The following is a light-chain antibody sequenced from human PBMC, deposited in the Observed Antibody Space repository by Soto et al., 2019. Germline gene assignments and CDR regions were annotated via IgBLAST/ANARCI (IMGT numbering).Light chain of an antibody. CDR1: QSVSSN. Sequence: EIVMTQSPATLSVSPGERATLSCRASQSVSSNLAWYQQKPGQAPRLLIYGASTRATGIPARFSGSGSGTEFTLTISSRQSEDFAFYYCHQYNNWPPARTFGPGTKVDIK. CDR2: GAS. J-gene: IGKJ3*01. CDR3: HQYNNWPPART. V-gene: IGKV3-15*01.